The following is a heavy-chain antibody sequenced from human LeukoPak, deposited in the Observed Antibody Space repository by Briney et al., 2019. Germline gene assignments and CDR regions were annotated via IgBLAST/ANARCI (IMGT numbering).Heavy chain of an antibody. CDR3: ARDRVYGDYVGSFDY. J-gene: IGHJ4*02. V-gene: IGHV4-30-4*01. CDR1: GGSISSGDYY. D-gene: IGHD4-17*01. Sequence: SQTLSLTCTVSGGSISSGDYYWSWIRQPPGKGLEWIGYIYYSGSTYYNPSLKSRATISVDTSKNQFSLKLSSVTAADTAVYYCARDRVYGDYVGSFDYWGQGTLVTVSS. CDR2: IYYSGST.